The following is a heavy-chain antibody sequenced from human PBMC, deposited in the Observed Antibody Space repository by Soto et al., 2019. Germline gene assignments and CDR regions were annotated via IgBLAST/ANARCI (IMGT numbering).Heavy chain of an antibody. Sequence: PGGSLRLSCAASGFTFSNAWMNWVRQAPGKGLEWVGFITSKAYGGTTEYAASVKGRFTISRDDSKSIAYLQMNSLKTDDTAVYYCSRVPPNNRGAPLDYWGQGTLVTVSS. D-gene: IGHD3-10*01. V-gene: IGHV3-49*04. CDR2: ITSKAYGGTT. J-gene: IGHJ4*02. CDR1: GFTFSNAW. CDR3: SRVPPNNRGAPLDY.